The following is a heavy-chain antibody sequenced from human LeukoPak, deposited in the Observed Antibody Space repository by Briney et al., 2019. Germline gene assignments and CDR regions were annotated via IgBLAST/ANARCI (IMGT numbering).Heavy chain of an antibody. CDR2: ISGSGGST. J-gene: IGHJ4*02. Sequence: PGGSLRLSCAASGFTFSSYAMSWVRQAPGKGLEWVSAISGSGGSTYYADSVKGRFTISRDNSKNTLYLQMNSVRAEDTAVYYCAKDSITIFGVVIIREGYFDYWGQGTLVTVSS. CDR1: GFTFSSYA. CDR3: AKDSITIFGVVIIREGYFDY. D-gene: IGHD3-3*01. V-gene: IGHV3-23*01.